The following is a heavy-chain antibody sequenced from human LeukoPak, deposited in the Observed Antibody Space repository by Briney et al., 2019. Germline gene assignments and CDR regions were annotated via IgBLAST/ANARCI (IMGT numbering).Heavy chain of an antibody. Sequence: SESLSLTCTVSGGSINSNFYTWIRQPPGKGLEWLGIIYDSGSAKYNPSLKSRVTISGDTSKNQVSLKLTSVTAADTPVYFCTRHRDYYDTWGPGTLVTVSS. CDR1: GGSINSNF. D-gene: IGHD3-22*01. CDR3: TRHRDYYDT. CDR2: IYDSGSA. V-gene: IGHV4-59*08. J-gene: IGHJ4*02.